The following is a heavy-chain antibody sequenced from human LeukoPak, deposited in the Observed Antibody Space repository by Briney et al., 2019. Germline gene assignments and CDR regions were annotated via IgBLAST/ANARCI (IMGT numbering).Heavy chain of an antibody. CDR2: ISYDGSNK. Sequence: GGSLRLSCAASGXTFSTYAVHWVRQAPGKGLEWVAVISYDGSNKYYADSVKGRFTISRDNSKNTLYLQMNTLRAEDTAVYYCAKDVSWNWFDPWGQGTLVTVSS. V-gene: IGHV3-30*18. CDR3: AKDVSWNWFDP. J-gene: IGHJ5*02. CDR1: GXTFSTYA.